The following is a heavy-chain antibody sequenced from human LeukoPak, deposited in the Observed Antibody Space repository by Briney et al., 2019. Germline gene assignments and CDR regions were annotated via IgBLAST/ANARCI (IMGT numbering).Heavy chain of an antibody. CDR3: AKDGKSSGYFHFDY. CDR1: GFTFDDYA. J-gene: IGHJ4*02. CDR2: ISWDGGST. Sequence: GGSLRLSCAASGFTFDDYAMHWVRQAPGKGLDWVSLISWDGGSTYYADSVKGRFTISRDNSKNSLYLQMNSLRAEDTALYYCAKDGKSSGYFHFDYWGQGTLVTVSS. D-gene: IGHD3-22*01. V-gene: IGHV3-43D*03.